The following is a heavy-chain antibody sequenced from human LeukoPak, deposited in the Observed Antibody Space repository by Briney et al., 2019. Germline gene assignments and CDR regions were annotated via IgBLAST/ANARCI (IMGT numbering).Heavy chain of an antibody. Sequence: PGGSLRLSCAASGFTFSSYWTWIRQPPGKGLEWIGYIYYSGSTNYNASLKSRVTISVDTSKNQFSLKLSSVTAADTAVYYCARLGDGDNLRYFDYWGQGTLVTVSS. D-gene: IGHD5-24*01. CDR3: ARLGDGDNLRYFDY. J-gene: IGHJ4*02. V-gene: IGHV4-59*08. CDR2: IYYSGST. CDR1: GFTFSSY.